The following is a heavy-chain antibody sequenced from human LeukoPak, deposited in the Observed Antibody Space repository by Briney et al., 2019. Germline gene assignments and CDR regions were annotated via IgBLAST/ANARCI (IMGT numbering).Heavy chain of an antibody. D-gene: IGHD3-3*01. V-gene: IGHV1-2*04. CDR2: INPNSGGT. CDR3: ARVLTIFGVVIDDAFDI. J-gene: IGHJ3*02. Sequence: ASVKVSCKASGYTFTGYYMHWVRQAPGQGLEWMGWINPNSGGTNYAQKFQGWVTMTRDTSISTAYMELSRLRSDDTAVYYCARVLTIFGVVIDDAFDIWGQGTMVTVSS. CDR1: GYTFTGYY.